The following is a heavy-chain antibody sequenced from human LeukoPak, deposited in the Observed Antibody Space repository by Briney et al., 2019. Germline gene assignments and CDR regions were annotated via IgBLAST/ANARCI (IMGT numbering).Heavy chain of an antibody. J-gene: IGHJ5*02. Sequence: GGSLRLSCAASGFTFSSYGMSWVRQAPGKGLEWVSNISGGGGYTYYADSVKGRFTISRDSSKNTLYLQMNSLRAEDTAVYYCARPLIARQGVAPWGQGTLVTVSS. D-gene: IGHD2-21*01. CDR3: ARPLIARQGVAP. V-gene: IGHV3-23*01. CDR1: GFTFSSYG. CDR2: ISGGGGYT.